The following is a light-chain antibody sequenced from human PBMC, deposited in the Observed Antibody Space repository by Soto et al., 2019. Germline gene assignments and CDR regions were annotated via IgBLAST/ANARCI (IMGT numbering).Light chain of an antibody. CDR1: SNDVGSYNL. V-gene: IGLV2-23*03. CDR3: CSYAGSSTFV. CDR2: EGS. Sequence: QSALTQPASVSGSPGQSITISCTGTSNDVGSYNLVSWYQQHPGKAPKLMIYEGSKRSSGVSNRFSGSKSDNTASLTISGLQAEDEADYYCCSYAGSSTFVFGGGTKLTVL. J-gene: IGLJ2*01.